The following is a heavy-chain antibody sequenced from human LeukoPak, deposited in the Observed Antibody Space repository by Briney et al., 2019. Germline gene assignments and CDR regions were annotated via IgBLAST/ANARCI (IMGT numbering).Heavy chain of an antibody. CDR2: ISGSGGST. D-gene: IGHD3-22*01. Sequence: PGGSLRLSCAASGFTFSSYAMSWVRQAPGKGLEWVSAISGSGGSTYYADSVKGRFTISRDNSKNTLYLQMNSLRAEDTAVYYCAREGYYDSSGYYSRHPDYYYYGMDVWGQGTTVTVSS. CDR1: GFTFSSYA. CDR3: AREGYYDSSGYYSRHPDYYYYGMDV. J-gene: IGHJ6*02. V-gene: IGHV3-23*01.